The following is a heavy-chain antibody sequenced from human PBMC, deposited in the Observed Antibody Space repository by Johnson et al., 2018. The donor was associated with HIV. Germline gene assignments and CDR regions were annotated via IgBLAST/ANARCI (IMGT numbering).Heavy chain of an antibody. J-gene: IGHJ3*02. V-gene: IGHV3-30-3*01. CDR3: ARDLYYYDSRGDSFDI. D-gene: IGHD3-22*01. CDR1: GFTFSSYA. CDR2: ISYDGSNK. Sequence: VQLVESGGGVVQPGRSLRLSCAASGFTFSSYAMYWVRQAPGKGLEWVAVISYDGSNKYYADSVKGRFTISRDNSKNTLYLQMNSLRAEDTAVYYCARDLYYYDSRGDSFDIWGQGTMVTVSS.